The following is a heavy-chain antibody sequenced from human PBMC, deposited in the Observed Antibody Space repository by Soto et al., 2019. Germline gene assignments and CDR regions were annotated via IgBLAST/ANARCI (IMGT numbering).Heavy chain of an antibody. V-gene: IGHV5-51*01. Sequence: ESLTISCKGSGYTFTNYWIGLVRQMPGKGLEWMGFIHPSDSETRYSPSFQGQVTISVDKSITTAYLQWSSLKASDSAMYYCARSRGYLDYWGQGTLVTVSS. J-gene: IGHJ4*02. CDR1: GYTFTNYW. CDR2: IHPSDSET. CDR3: ARSRGYLDY.